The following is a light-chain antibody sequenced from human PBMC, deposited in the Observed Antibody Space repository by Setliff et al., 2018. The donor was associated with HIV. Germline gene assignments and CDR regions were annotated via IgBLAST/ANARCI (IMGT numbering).Light chain of an antibody. CDR3: YSFASSNTWV. V-gene: IGLV2-23*01. J-gene: IGLJ3*02. CDR1: SSDVGSYNL. Sequence: QSALTQPASVSGSPGQSITISCTGTSSDVGSYNLVSWSQQHPGKAPKVMIYEGTKRPSGVSNRFSGSKSGNTASLTISGLQAEDEADYYCYSFASSNTWVFGGGTKVTVL. CDR2: EGT.